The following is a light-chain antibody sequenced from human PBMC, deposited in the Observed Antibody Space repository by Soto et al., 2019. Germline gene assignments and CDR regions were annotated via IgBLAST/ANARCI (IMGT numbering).Light chain of an antibody. V-gene: IGKV3-11*01. Sequence: EIVLTQSPATLSLSPGERATLSCRASQSVSSYLAWYQQKCGQAPRLLIYDASNRATGIPARFSGSGSGTDFTLTISSLEPEDFAMYYCLHHGSSLWTFGQGTKVDIK. CDR1: QSVSSY. CDR2: DAS. CDR3: LHHGSSLWT. J-gene: IGKJ1*01.